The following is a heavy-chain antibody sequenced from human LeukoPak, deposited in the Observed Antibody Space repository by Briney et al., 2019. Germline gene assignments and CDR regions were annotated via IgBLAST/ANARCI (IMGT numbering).Heavy chain of an antibody. V-gene: IGHV3-20*04. D-gene: IGHD2-15*01. J-gene: IGHJ4*02. CDR2: INWNSGSK. Sequence: PGGSLRLSCATSGFAFDDHGLSWVRQAPGKGLEWVSGINWNSGSKRYAASVKGRFTISRDNSKNTLYLQMNSLRAEDTAVYYCARDGARYCSGGSCYKGDYWGQGTLVTVSS. CDR1: GFAFDDHG. CDR3: ARDGARYCSGGSCYKGDY.